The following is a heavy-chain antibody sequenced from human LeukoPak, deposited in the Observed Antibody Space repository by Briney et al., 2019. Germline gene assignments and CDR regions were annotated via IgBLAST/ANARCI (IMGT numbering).Heavy chain of an antibody. J-gene: IGHJ3*02. V-gene: IGHV1-18*01. CDR2: ISAYNGNT. CDR1: GYTFTSYG. D-gene: IGHD3-9*01. Sequence: ASVTVSFKASGYTFTSYGISWVRQAPGQGLEWMGWISAYNGNTNYAQKLQGRVTMTTDTSTSTAYMELRSLRSDDTAVYYCARYIFSVDQWDDIWGQGTMVTVSS. CDR3: ARYIFSVDQWDDI.